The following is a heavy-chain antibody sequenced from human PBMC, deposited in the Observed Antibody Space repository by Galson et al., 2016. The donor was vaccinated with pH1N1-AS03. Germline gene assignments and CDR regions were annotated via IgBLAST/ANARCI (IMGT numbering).Heavy chain of an antibody. Sequence: PALVTPPQTLTLACSFSGFSLSTPGVGVGWIRQPPGKALEYLGLIYWDDDRRYRPSLNSRLTITKDTSKNQVLLRLTNVDPVDTGTYYCARRRAEMSGNWYFDLWGRGTLVTVSS. V-gene: IGHV2-5*02. D-gene: IGHD3-10*01. CDR3: ARRRAEMSGNWYFDL. CDR1: GFSLSTPGVG. CDR2: IYWDDDR. J-gene: IGHJ2*01.